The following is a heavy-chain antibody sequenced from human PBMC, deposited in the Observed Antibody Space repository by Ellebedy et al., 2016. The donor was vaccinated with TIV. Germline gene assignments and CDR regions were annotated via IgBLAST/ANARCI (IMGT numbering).Heavy chain of an antibody. CDR3: ATSSAAGDY. CDR1: GYSFTIYW. Sequence: GGSLRLSXQGSGYSFTIYWISWVRQMPGKGLEWMGRIDPSDSYTNYSPSFQGHVTIPADKSISTAYLQWSSLKASDTAMYYCATSSAAGDYWGQGTLVTVSS. V-gene: IGHV5-10-1*01. D-gene: IGHD6-13*01. J-gene: IGHJ4*02. CDR2: IDPSDSYT.